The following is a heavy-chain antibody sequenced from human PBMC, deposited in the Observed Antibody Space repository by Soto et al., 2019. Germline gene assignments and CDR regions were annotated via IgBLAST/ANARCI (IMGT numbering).Heavy chain of an antibody. J-gene: IGHJ6*02. D-gene: IGHD2-2*01. Sequence: ASVKVSCKASGGTFSSYAISWVRQAPGQGLEWMGGIIPIFGTANYAQKFQGRVTITADESTSTAYMELSSLRSEDTAVYYCARAPCQLLRDYYYGMDVWGQGTTVTVSS. V-gene: IGHV1-69*13. CDR2: IIPIFGTA. CDR1: GGTFSSYA. CDR3: ARAPCQLLRDYYYGMDV.